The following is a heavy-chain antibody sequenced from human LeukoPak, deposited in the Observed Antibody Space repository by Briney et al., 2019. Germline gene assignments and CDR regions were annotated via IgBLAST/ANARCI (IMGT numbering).Heavy chain of an antibody. CDR2: IFHTGHT. CDR3: ARGFYGSGSQFDY. Sequence: SPTLSLTCAVSGGSISSGDYPWSWIRQPPGKGLEWIGYIFHTGHTSYNPSLKSRVTISVDMSKNQLSLELSSVTAADTAVYYCARGFYGSGSQFDYWGQGTLVTVSS. J-gene: IGHJ4*02. V-gene: IGHV4-30-2*01. CDR1: GGSISSGDYP. D-gene: IGHD3-10*01.